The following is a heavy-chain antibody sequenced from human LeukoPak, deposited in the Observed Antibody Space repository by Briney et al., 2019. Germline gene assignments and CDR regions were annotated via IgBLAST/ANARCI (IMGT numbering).Heavy chain of an antibody. J-gene: IGHJ4*02. CDR1: GYSISSGYY. V-gene: IGHV4-38-2*02. CDR2: IYHSGST. Sequence: SETLSLTCIVSGYSISSGYYWGWIRQPPGKGLEWIGNIYHSGSTYYNPSLKSRVTISVDTSKNQFSLKLSSVTAADTAVYYCAREHKYSSGYYYAYWGQGTLVTVSS. D-gene: IGHD3-22*01. CDR3: AREHKYSSGYYYAY.